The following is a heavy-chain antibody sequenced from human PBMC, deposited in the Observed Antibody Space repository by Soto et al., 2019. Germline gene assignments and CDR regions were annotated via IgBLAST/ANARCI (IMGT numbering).Heavy chain of an antibody. J-gene: IGHJ3*02. CDR1: GFTFSRYW. V-gene: IGHV3-7*01. Sequence: GGSLRLSCAASGFTFSRYWMSWVRQAPGKGLEWVANIKQDGSEKYYVDSVKGRFTISRDNAKNSLYLQMNSLRAEDTAVYYCARGLIVDAFDIWGQGTMVTVSS. CDR3: ARGLIVDAFDI. D-gene: IGHD3-22*01. CDR2: IKQDGSEK.